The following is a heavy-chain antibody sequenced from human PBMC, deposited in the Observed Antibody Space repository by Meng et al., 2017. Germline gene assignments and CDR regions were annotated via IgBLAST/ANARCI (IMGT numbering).Heavy chain of an antibody. D-gene: IGHD6-19*01. CDR3: ARGGGSSGWYIDAFDI. CDR2: INPSGGST. J-gene: IGHJ3*02. V-gene: IGHV1-46*01. CDR1: GYTFTSYY. Sequence: ALVKVSCKASGYTFTSYYMHWVRQAPGQGLEWMGIINPSGGSTSYAQKFQGRVTMTRDTSTSTVYMELSSLRSEDTAVYYCARGGGSSGWYIDAFDIWGQGTMVTVSS.